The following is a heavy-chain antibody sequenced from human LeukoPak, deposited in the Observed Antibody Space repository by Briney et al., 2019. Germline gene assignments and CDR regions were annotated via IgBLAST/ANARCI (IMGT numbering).Heavy chain of an antibody. CDR2: IYHSGST. J-gene: IGHJ4*02. CDR1: GYSISSGYY. CDR3: ARREASGSGYYGFDY. D-gene: IGHD3-3*01. Sequence: PSETLSLTCTVSGYSISSGYYWGWIRQRPGKGLEWIGSIYHSGSTYYNPSLKSRVTISVDTSKNQFSLKLSSVTAADTAVYYCARREASGSGYYGFDYWGQGTLVTVSS. V-gene: IGHV4-38-2*02.